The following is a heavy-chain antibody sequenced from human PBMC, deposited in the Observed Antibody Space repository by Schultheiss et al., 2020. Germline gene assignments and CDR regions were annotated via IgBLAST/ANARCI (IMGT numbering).Heavy chain of an antibody. D-gene: IGHD5-24*01. CDR1: GFTFSNAW. J-gene: IGHJ4*02. V-gene: IGHV3-15*01. CDR2: IKSKTDGGTT. CDR3: TTDPGMATRIGAYLY. Sequence: GGSLRFSCAASGFTFSNAWMSWVRQAPGKGLEWVGRIKSKTDGGTTDYAAPVKGRFTISRDDSKNTLYLQMNSLKTEDTAVYYCTTDPGMATRIGAYLYWGQGTLVTVSS.